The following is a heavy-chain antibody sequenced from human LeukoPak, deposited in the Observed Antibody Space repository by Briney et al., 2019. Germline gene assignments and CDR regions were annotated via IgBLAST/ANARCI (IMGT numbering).Heavy chain of an antibody. J-gene: IGHJ4*02. D-gene: IGHD2-15*01. V-gene: IGHV1-18*01. CDR3: ARSYCSGGSCYSEFDY. Sequence: KVQGRVTMTTDTSTSTAYMELRSLRSDDTAVYYCARSYCSGGSCYSEFDYWGQGTLVTVSS.